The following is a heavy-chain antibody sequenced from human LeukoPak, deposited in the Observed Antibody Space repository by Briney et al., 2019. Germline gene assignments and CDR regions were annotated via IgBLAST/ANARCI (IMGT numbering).Heavy chain of an antibody. CDR2: INSGGTT. Sequence: GGSLLLSCAASGFIVSSTYMNWVRQAPGKGLEWSSVINSGGTTFYADSVKGRFTISRDDSKNMLFLQMNSLRAEDTAVYYCAKMDSDYYIDFWGQGTLVTVSS. CDR3: AKMDSDYYIDF. V-gene: IGHV3-53*01. D-gene: IGHD3/OR15-3a*01. J-gene: IGHJ4*02. CDR1: GFIVSSTY.